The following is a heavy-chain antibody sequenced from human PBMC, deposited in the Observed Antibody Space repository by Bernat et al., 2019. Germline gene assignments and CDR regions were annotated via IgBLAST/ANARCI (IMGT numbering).Heavy chain of an antibody. CDR1: GGSISSGCYY. V-gene: IGHV4-31*03. Sequence: QVQLQESGPGLVKPSQTLSLTCTVSGGSISSGCYYWSWIRQHPGKGLEWIGYIYYSGSTYYNPSLKSRVTISVDTSKNQFSLKLSSVTAADTAVYYCARDLRPYYYGSGSYGIDPWGQGTLVTVSS. CDR2: IYYSGST. J-gene: IGHJ5*02. D-gene: IGHD3-10*01. CDR3: ARDLRPYYYGSGSYGIDP.